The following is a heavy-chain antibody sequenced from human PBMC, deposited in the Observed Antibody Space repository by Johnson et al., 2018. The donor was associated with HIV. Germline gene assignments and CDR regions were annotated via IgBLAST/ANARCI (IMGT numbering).Heavy chain of an antibody. CDR1: GFIFNNVW. Sequence: EVQLVESGGGLVRPGGSLRLSCVASGFIFNNVWMSWVRQAPGKGLEWVGRIKIKTDGGTTDFAAPVKGRFSISRDDSKNTLYLQMNSLKTEDTAVYYCTTDLIVVIPIGAFDVWGQGTMVTVSS. D-gene: IGHD3-22*01. J-gene: IGHJ3*01. CDR3: TTDLIVVIPIGAFDV. CDR2: IKIKTDGGTT. V-gene: IGHV3-15*01.